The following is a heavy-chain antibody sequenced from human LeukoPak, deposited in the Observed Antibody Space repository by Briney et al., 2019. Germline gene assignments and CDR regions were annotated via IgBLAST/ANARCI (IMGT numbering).Heavy chain of an antibody. CDR3: ARDDGADYYDSSGYRQDYYYYYGMDV. CDR2: IKQDGSEK. D-gene: IGHD3-22*01. V-gene: IGHV3-7*01. J-gene: IGHJ6*02. Sequence: GGSLRHSCAASGFTFSNAWMSWVRQAPGKGPEWVANIKQDGSEKYYVDSVKGRFTISRDNAKNSLYLQMNSLRAEDTAVYYCARDDGADYYDSSGYRQDYYYYYGMDVWGQGTTVTVSS. CDR1: GFTFSNAW.